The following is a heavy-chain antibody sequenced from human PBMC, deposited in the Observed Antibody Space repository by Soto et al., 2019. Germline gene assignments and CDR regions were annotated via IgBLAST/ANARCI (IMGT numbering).Heavy chain of an antibody. D-gene: IGHD3-16*02. CDR3: ARRVTFGGVIVFFDY. V-gene: IGHV3-7*01. CDR2: IKQDGSEK. J-gene: IGHJ4*02. CDR1: GFTFSSYW. Sequence: EVQLVESGGGLVQPGGSLRLSCVASGFTFSSYWMSWVRQAPGKGLEWVANIKQDGSEKYYVDSVKGRFTISRDNAKNSLYLQMNSLRAEDTAVYYCARRVTFGGVIVFFDYWGQGTLVTVSS.